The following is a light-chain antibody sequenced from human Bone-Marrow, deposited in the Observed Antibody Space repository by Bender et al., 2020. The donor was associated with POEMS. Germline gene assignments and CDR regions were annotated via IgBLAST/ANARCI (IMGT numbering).Light chain of an antibody. CDR2: QDS. V-gene: IGLV3-1*01. J-gene: IGLJ2*01. Sequence: SYELTQPPTVSVSLGQTATITCSEDKLGNQFVSWYQVRPGQSPRLVINQDSKRPSEIPGRFSGSNSGNAATLTISGTQGMDEADYYCQAWDSGTVVFGGGTKLIVL. CDR3: QAWDSGTVV. CDR1: KLGNQF.